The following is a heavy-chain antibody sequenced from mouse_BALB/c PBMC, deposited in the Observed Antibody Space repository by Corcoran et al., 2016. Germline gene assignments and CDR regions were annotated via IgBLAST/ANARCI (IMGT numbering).Heavy chain of an antibody. Sequence: EVQLQQSGPELVKPGASVKMSCKASGYTFTSYVKHWVKQKPGQGLEWIGYINPYNDGTKYNEKFKGKATLTSDKSSSTAYMELSSLTSEDSAVYYCARDYGSSYSYWYFDVWGAGTTVTVSS. J-gene: IGHJ1*01. CDR3: ARDYGSSYSYWYFDV. CDR1: GYTFTSYV. D-gene: IGHD1-1*01. V-gene: IGHV1S136*01. CDR2: INPYNDGT.